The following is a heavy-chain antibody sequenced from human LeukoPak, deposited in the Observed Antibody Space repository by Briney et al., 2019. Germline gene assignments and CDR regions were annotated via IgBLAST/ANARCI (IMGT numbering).Heavy chain of an antibody. CDR1: GFAVSTYS. Sequence: GGSLRLSCEGLGFAVSTYSMRWIRQTPGQGLVWVSRLNSDGIRKDYADSVRGRMTISRDNAKNTFYMYMDSLRPEDTAVYYCASAGFYNGYDYWGPGTLVTVSS. D-gene: IGHD5-18*01. CDR3: ASAGFYNGYDY. V-gene: IGHV3-74*01. J-gene: IGHJ4*02. CDR2: LNSDGIRK.